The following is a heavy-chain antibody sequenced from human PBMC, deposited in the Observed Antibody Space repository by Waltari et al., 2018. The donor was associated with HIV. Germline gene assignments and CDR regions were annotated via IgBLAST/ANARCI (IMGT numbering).Heavy chain of an antibody. V-gene: IGHV1-18*01. J-gene: IGHJ5*02. CDR2: ISGYNGNI. D-gene: IGHD2-15*01. CDR3: ARDDAQVMRGDVIGYRLDP. CDR1: GYTFTGYG. Sequence: QVQLVQSGAEVKKTGASVRVSCKASGYTFTGYGMTWVRQAPGQGLEWMGWISGYNGNINYAQKFQGRVTMTTDTSTTTAYMELGGLRSDDTAVYYCARDDAQVMRGDVIGYRLDPWGQGTLVTVSS.